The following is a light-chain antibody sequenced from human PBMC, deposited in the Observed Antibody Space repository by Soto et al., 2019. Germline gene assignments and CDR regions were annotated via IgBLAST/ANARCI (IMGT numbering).Light chain of an antibody. CDR3: QQSYSHPRT. CDR2: AAS. J-gene: IGKJ1*01. CDR1: QSISIY. V-gene: IGKV1-39*01. Sequence: RASQSISIYLNWYQQRPGKAPKLLIYAASSSQSGVPSRFSGSGSGTDFTLTISTLQPEDFATYYCQQSYSHPRTFGQGTKVDIK.